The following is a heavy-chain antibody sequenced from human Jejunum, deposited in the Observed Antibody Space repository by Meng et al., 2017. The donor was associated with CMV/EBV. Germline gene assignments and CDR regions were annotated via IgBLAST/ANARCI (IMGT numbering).Heavy chain of an antibody. J-gene: IGHJ4*02. CDR3: ARDRNVPGNSEFDY. D-gene: IGHD6-19*01. Sequence: VQLVQSGEEVEETGGLVKDACKASGYTFTNYVITWVRQATGQGLEWMGWISGYIGSTNYAQNIQGRVTLTTDTSTSTAYMELRSLRSDDTAVYYCARDRNVPGNSEFDYWGQGTLVTVSS. CDR2: ISGYIGST. V-gene: IGHV1-18*01. CDR1: GYTFTNYV.